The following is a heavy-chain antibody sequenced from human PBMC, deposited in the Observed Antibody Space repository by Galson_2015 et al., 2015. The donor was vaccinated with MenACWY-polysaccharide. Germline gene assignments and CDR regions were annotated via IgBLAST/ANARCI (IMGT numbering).Heavy chain of an antibody. Sequence: SLRLSCAASGFTFSSYAMSWVRQAPGKGLEWVSAISGSGGSTYYADSVKGRFTISRDNSKNTLYLQMNSLRAEDTAVYYCAKVEIQLERWALGYFDYWGQGTLVTVSS. J-gene: IGHJ4*02. D-gene: IGHD1-1*01. CDR1: GFTFSSYA. V-gene: IGHV3-23*01. CDR3: AKVEIQLERWALGYFDY. CDR2: ISGSGGST.